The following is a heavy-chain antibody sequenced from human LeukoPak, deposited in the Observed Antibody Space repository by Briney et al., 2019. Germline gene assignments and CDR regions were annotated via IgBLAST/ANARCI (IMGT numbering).Heavy chain of an antibody. CDR1: GGSISSYY. CDR2: IYYSGST. V-gene: IGHV4-59*08. D-gene: IGHD3-9*01. J-gene: IGHJ4*02. CDR3: ARSQVLRYFDWFPFDY. Sequence: SETLSLTCTVSGGSISSYYWSWIRQPPGKGLEWIGYIYYSGSTNYNPSLKSRVTILVDTSKNQFSLKLSSVTAADTAVYYCARSQVLRYFDWFPFDYWGQGTLVTVSS.